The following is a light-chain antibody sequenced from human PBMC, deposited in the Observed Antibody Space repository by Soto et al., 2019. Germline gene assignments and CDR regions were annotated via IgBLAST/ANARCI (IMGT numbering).Light chain of an antibody. CDR1: QTVIHNH. Sequence: EIVLTQSPDTLSLSPGERATLSCRASQTVIHNHLAWHQQKPGQTPRLLVYGASSRATGIPDRFSGRGSGTDFTLAISRLEPEDFAVYYCQQHGTSPITFGQGTRLEIK. CDR3: QQHGTSPIT. CDR2: GAS. V-gene: IGKV3-20*01. J-gene: IGKJ5*01.